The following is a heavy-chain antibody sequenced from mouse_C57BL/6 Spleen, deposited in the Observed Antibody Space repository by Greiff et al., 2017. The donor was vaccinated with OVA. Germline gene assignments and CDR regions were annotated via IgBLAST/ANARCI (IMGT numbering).Heavy chain of an antibody. CDR3: AGSESEDAYFDY. V-gene: IGHV5-6*01. Sequence: EVHLVESGGDLVKPGGSLKLSCAASGFTFSSYGMPWVRQTPDKRLEWVATISSGGSYTYYPDSVKGRFTFSRDNATNTLYLQMSSLTSEDTAVCYCAGSESEDAYFDYWGQGTTLTVSS. CDR2: ISSGGSYT. J-gene: IGHJ2*01. CDR1: GFTFSSYG.